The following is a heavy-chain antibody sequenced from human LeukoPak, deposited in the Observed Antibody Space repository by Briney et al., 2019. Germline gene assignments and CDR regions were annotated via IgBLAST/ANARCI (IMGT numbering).Heavy chain of an antibody. CDR1: GFTFSGYA. CDR2: ISANGINT. D-gene: IGHD5-24*01. Sequence: GGSLRLSCAVAGFTFSGYAMHWVRQAPGKGLEFVSAISANGINTYYANSVKGRFTISRDNSKNTLYLQMGSLRAEDMAVYYCARRWAFDYWGQGTLVTVSS. V-gene: IGHV3-64*01. CDR3: ARRWAFDY. J-gene: IGHJ4*02.